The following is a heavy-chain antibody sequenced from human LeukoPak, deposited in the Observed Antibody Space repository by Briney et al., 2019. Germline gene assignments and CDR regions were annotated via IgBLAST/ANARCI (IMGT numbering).Heavy chain of an antibody. CDR3: ARDRPYSGSSFDY. Sequence: SETLSLTCAVYGGSFSGYYWSWIRQPPGKGLEWIGEINHSGSTNYNPSLKSRVTISVDTSKNQFSLKLSSVTAADTAVYYCARDRPYSGSSFDYWGQGTLVTVSS. V-gene: IGHV4-34*01. J-gene: IGHJ4*02. CDR2: INHSGST. CDR1: GGSFSGYY. D-gene: IGHD1-26*01.